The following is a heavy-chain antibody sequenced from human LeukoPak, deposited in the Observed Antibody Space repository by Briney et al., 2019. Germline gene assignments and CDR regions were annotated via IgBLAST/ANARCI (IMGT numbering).Heavy chain of an antibody. CDR2: IYYSGST. J-gene: IGHJ6*02. Sequence: SETLSLTCTVSGGSVSSGSYYWSWIRQPPGKGLEWIGYIYYSGSTNYNPSLKSRVTISVDTSKNQFSLKLSSVTAADTAVYYCARYKVGYGDVRNGMDVWGQGTTVTVSS. CDR1: GGSVSSGSYY. CDR3: ARYKVGYGDVRNGMDV. V-gene: IGHV4-61*01. D-gene: IGHD4-17*01.